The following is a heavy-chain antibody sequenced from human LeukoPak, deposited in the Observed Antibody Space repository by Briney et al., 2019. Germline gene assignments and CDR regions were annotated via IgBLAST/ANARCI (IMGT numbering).Heavy chain of an antibody. CDR3: ARTSSSSGPAYAFDI. V-gene: IGHV4-39*01. J-gene: IGHJ3*02. CDR2: IYYSGST. Sequence: SETLSLTCTVSGGSISSSSYYWGWIRQPPGKGLEWIGSIYYSGSTYYNPSLKGRVTISVDTSKNQFSLKLSSVTAADTAVYYCARTSSSSGPAYAFDIWGQGTMVTVSS. CDR1: GGSISSSSYY. D-gene: IGHD6-6*01.